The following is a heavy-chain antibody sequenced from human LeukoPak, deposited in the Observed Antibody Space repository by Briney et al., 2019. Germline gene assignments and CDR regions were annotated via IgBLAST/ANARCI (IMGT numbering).Heavy chain of an antibody. CDR2: IWYDGSNK. J-gene: IGHJ4*02. D-gene: IGHD5-24*01. Sequence: PGGSLRLSCAASGFTFSNHGMHWVRQAPGKGLEWVALIWYDGSNKEYAESVKGRFTISRDNSKNTLYLQMNSLRAEDTAVYYCASKMATPDPDYWGQGTLVTVSS. CDR3: ASKMATPDPDY. CDR1: GFTFSNHG. V-gene: IGHV3-30*02.